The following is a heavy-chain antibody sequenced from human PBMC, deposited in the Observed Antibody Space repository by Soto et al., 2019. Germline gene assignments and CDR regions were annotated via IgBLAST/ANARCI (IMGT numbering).Heavy chain of an antibody. D-gene: IGHD5-12*01. Sequence: QVQLQESGPGLVKPSQTLSLTCTVSGGSISSGGYYWSWIRQHPGKGLEWIGYIYYSGSTYYNPSLKSRVTISVDTSKNQFSLKLSSVTAADTAVYYCAREVDIVATMGDGMDVWGQGTTVTVSS. J-gene: IGHJ6*02. CDR2: IYYSGST. CDR1: GGSISSGGYY. CDR3: AREVDIVATMGDGMDV. V-gene: IGHV4-31*03.